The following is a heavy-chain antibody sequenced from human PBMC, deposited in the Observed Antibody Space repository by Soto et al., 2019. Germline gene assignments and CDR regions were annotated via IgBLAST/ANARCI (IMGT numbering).Heavy chain of an antibody. CDR1: GGSLSSGGYY. J-gene: IGHJ3*02. V-gene: IGHV4-31*03. Sequence: PSETLSLTCTVSGGSLSSGGYYWSWIRQHPGKGLEWIGYIYYSGSTYYNPSLKSRVTISVDTSENQFSLKLSSVTAADTAVYYWARGGDSSGYGGGAFDIWGQGTMVTVSS. CDR2: IYYSGST. D-gene: IGHD3-22*01. CDR3: ARGGDSSGYGGGAFDI.